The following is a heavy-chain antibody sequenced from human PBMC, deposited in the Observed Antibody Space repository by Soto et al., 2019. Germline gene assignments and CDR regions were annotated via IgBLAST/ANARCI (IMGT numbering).Heavy chain of an antibody. CDR2: IIPIFGTA. V-gene: IGHV1-69*13. Sequence: ASVKVSCKASGGTFSSYAISWVRQAPGQGLEWMGGIIPIFGTANYAQKFQGRVTITADESTSTAYMELSSLRSEDTAVYYCARVRIVISGNSGYYYYGMDVWGQGTTVTVSS. D-gene: IGHD2-21*01. CDR3: ARVRIVISGNSGYYYYGMDV. J-gene: IGHJ6*02. CDR1: GGTFSSYA.